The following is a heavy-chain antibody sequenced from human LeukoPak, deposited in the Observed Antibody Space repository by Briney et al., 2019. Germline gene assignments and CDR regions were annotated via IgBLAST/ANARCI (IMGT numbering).Heavy chain of an antibody. Sequence: GGSLRLSCTASGFTFGDYAMSWVRQAPGKGLEWVGFIRSKAYGGTTEYAASVKGRFTISRDDSKSIAYLQMNSLKTEDTAVYYCTRVKYGSGSYYSDYWGQGTLVTVSS. CDR2: IRSKAYGGTT. CDR1: GFTFGDYA. D-gene: IGHD3-10*01. CDR3: TRVKYGSGSYYSDY. V-gene: IGHV3-49*04. J-gene: IGHJ4*02.